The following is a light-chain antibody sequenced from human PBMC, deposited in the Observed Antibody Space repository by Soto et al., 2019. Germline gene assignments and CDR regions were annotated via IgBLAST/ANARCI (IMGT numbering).Light chain of an antibody. CDR3: QQYNNWPSYT. Sequence: EIVMTQSPATLSVSPGERATLSCRASQSVYSNLAWYQQKPGQAPRLLISGASTRATGIPARFSGSGSGTXXXXXXXGXXSEDLXXXYCQQYNNWPSYTFGQGTKLQIK. V-gene: IGKV3-15*01. J-gene: IGKJ2*01. CDR1: QSVYSN. CDR2: GAS.